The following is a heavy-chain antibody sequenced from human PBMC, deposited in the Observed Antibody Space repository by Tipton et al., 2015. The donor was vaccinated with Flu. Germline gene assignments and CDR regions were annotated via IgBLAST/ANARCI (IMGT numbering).Heavy chain of an antibody. CDR1: AYRFTDYG. Sequence: QLVQSGAEVKKPGASVKVSCKASAYRFTDYGFTWVRQAPGQGLEWMGWISANNGNTNYAQKFQDRVTLTTDTSATTVYMELRGLKTDDTAVYYCARDLRFLQWLLSFDIWGQGTRITVSS. CDR3: ARDLRFLQWLLSFDI. V-gene: IGHV1-18*04. D-gene: IGHD3-3*01. CDR2: ISANNGNT. J-gene: IGHJ3*02.